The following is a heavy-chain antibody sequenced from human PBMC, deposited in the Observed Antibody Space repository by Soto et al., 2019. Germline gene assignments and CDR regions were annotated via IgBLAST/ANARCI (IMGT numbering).Heavy chain of an antibody. D-gene: IGHD1-26*01. CDR1: GFTFSSYA. CDR2: ISYDGSNK. J-gene: IGHJ4*02. CDR3: ARGGSGSYYFDY. Sequence: GGSLRLSCAASGFTFSSYAMHWVRQAPGKGLEWVAVISYDGSNKYYADSVKGRFTISRDNSKNTLYLQMGSLRAEDMAVYYCARGGSGSYYFDYWGQGTLVTVSS. V-gene: IGHV3-30*14.